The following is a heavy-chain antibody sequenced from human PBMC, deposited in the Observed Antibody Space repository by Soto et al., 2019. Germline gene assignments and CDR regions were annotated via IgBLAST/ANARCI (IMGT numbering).Heavy chain of an antibody. D-gene: IGHD4-17*01. CDR3: AGHGGSSY. CDR2: FSGSCDDT. CDR1: GGTLRTNG. Sequence: GGSLRLCCAATGGTLRTNGMSGGRQAPGKGLEWVSSFSGSCDDTWYADSLKGRFTISRDNSKNTVYLQMNSLRAEDTALYYCAGHGGSSYSGPGTLVTVSS. J-gene: IGHJ4*02. V-gene: IGHV3-23*01.